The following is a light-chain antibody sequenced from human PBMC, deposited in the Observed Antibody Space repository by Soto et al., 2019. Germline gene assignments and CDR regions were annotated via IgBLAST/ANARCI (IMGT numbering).Light chain of an antibody. Sequence: DIQMTQSPSTLSASVGDRVTITRRASQSIGSWLAWYQQISGRAPNLLIYDASSLQSGVPSRFSGSGSGTEFTLTISSLQPDDFATYYCQQYNTYSWTFGQGTKVDIK. CDR3: QQYNTYSWT. CDR2: DAS. V-gene: IGKV1-5*01. J-gene: IGKJ1*01. CDR1: QSIGSW.